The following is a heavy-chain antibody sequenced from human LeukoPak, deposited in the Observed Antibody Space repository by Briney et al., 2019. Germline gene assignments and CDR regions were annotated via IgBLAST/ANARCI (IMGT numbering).Heavy chain of an antibody. CDR2: ISSTSHYI. V-gene: IGHV3-21*04. Sequence: GGSLRLSCAASGFTFTTYSINWVRQAPGKGLEWVSSISSTSHYIYYADSVKGRFTISRDNSKNTLYLQMNSLRAEDTAVYYCAKMNPFDYWGQGTLVTVSS. CDR3: AKMNPFDY. J-gene: IGHJ4*02. CDR1: GFTFTTYS. D-gene: IGHD1-14*01.